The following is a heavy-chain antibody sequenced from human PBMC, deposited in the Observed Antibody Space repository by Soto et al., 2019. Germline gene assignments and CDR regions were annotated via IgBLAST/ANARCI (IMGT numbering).Heavy chain of an antibody. CDR1: GFSFSIYG. CDR3: ARAQYTGSYFDACDV. CDR2: IWYDGSNK. J-gene: IGHJ3*01. D-gene: IGHD1-26*01. Sequence: PGGSLRLSCAASGFSFSIYGMHWVRQAPGKGLDWVAVIWYDGSNKYYAESVKGRFTISRDNSKNTLYVQMNSLTVEDTAVYYCARAQYTGSYFDACDVWGQGTMVTVSS. V-gene: IGHV3-33*03.